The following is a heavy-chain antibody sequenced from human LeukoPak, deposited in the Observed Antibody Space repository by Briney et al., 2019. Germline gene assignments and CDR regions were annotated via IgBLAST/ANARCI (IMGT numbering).Heavy chain of an antibody. Sequence: PGGSLRLSCAASGFTFSSYGMHWVRQAPGKGLEWVAFIRYDGSNKYYADSVKGRFTISRDNAKNSLYLQMSSLRAEDTAIYYCARDQGGDTSYWGQGTLVTVSS. J-gene: IGHJ4*02. D-gene: IGHD2-2*01. CDR1: GFTFSSYG. CDR3: ARDQGGDTSY. V-gene: IGHV3-30*02. CDR2: IRYDGSNK.